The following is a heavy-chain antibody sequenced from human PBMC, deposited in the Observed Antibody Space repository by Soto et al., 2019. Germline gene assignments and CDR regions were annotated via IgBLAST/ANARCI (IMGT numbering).Heavy chain of an antibody. CDR3: ARDLNYYGSGSDAFDI. CDR1: GGSISSYY. V-gene: IGHV4-59*01. J-gene: IGHJ3*02. CDR2: IYYSGST. D-gene: IGHD3-10*01. Sequence: SETLSLTCTASGGSISSYYWSWIRQPPGKGLEWIGYIYYSGSTNYNPSLKSRVTISVDTSKNQFSLKLSSVTAADTAVYYCARDLNYYGSGSDAFDIWGQGTMVTVSS.